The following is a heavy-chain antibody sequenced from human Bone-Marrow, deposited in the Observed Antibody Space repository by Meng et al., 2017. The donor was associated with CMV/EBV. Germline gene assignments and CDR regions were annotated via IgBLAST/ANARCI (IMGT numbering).Heavy chain of an antibody. Sequence: GEYLKISCAASGFTFSGSAMHWVRQASGKGLEWVGRIRSKANSYATAYAASVKGRFTISRDDSKNTAYRQMNSLKTEDTAVYYCTADMVRGVIGYDAFDIWGQGTMVTVSS. CDR2: IRSKANSYAT. CDR1: GFTFSGSA. V-gene: IGHV3-73*01. J-gene: IGHJ3*02. CDR3: TADMVRGVIGYDAFDI. D-gene: IGHD3-10*01.